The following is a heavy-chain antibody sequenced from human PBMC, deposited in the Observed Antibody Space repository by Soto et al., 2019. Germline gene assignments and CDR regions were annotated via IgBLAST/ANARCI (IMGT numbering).Heavy chain of an antibody. CDR3: AKAAGDCTNGVCQSSLDY. CDR1: GFTFDDYA. V-gene: IGHV3-9*01. Sequence: EVQLVESGGGLVQPGRSLRLSCAASGFTFDDYAMHWVRQAPGKGLEWVSGISWNSGSIGYADSVKGRFTISRDNAKNSLYLPMNRLRAEDTALYYCAKAAGDCTNGVCQSSLDYWGQGTLVTVSS. CDR2: ISWNSGSI. D-gene: IGHD2-8*01. J-gene: IGHJ4*02.